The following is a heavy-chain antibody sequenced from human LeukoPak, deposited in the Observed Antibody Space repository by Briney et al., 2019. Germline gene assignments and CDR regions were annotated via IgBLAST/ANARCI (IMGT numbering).Heavy chain of an antibody. CDR3: ARVGNDYGDYDFDY. CDR1: GGTFSSYA. V-gene: IGHV1-69*04. CDR2: IIAILGIA. D-gene: IGHD4-17*01. Sequence: GASVKVSCKASGGTFSSYAISWVRQAPGQGLEWMGRIIAILGIANYAQKFQGRVTITADKSTSTAYMELSSLRSEDTAVYYCARVGNDYGDYDFDYWGQGTLVTVSS. J-gene: IGHJ4*02.